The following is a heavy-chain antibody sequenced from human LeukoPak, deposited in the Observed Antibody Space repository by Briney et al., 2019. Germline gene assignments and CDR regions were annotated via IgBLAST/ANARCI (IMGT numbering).Heavy chain of an antibody. CDR2: ISGSGGST. CDR3: AKDYYDILTGGMDV. Sequence: PGGSLRLSCAASGFTFSSYAMSWVRQASGKGLEWVTAISGSGGSTYYADSVKGRFTISIDNTKNALYLQMNSLRAEDTAVYYCAKDYYDILTGGMDVWGKGTTVTVSS. J-gene: IGHJ6*04. D-gene: IGHD3-9*01. CDR1: GFTFSSYA. V-gene: IGHV3-23*01.